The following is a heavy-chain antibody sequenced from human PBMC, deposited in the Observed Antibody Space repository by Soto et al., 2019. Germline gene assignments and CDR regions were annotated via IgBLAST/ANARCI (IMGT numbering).Heavy chain of an antibody. J-gene: IGHJ4*02. Sequence: ASVKVSCKASGGTFSSYAISWVRQAPGQGLEWMGGIIPIFGTANYAQKFQGRVTITADESTSTAYMELSSLRSEDTAVYYCARVGRYFDPTGYFDYWGQGTLVTVSS. CDR3: ARVGRYFDPTGYFDY. CDR2: IIPIFGTA. CDR1: GGTFSSYA. V-gene: IGHV1-69*13. D-gene: IGHD3-9*01.